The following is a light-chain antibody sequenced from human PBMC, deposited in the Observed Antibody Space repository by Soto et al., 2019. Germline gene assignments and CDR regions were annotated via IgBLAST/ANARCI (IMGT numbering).Light chain of an antibody. CDR3: QQYNNWPPVT. Sequence: IVLTQYPVTLSLSPGESGTISCRASQNIGTFVAWYQQRRGQAPRLLIYDASDRAAGIPVRFSGSGSGTDFTLTISSPEPEDFAVYYCQQYNNWPPVTFGQGTRLEIK. CDR2: DAS. J-gene: IGKJ5*01. V-gene: IGKV3-11*01. CDR1: QNIGTF.